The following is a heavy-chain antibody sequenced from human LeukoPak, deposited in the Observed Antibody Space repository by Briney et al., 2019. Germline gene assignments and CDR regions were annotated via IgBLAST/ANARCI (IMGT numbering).Heavy chain of an antibody. Sequence: GGSLRLSCAASGFTFSDHVMSWVRQAPGKGLEWVSTISGSGGTINYADSVKGRFTISRDSSKSTLYLQMNSLRAEDTAVYFCAKGGPQFFDYWGQGSLVTVSS. D-gene: IGHD5-24*01. J-gene: IGHJ4*02. V-gene: IGHV3-23*01. CDR1: GFTFSDHV. CDR2: ISGSGGTI. CDR3: AKGGPQFFDY.